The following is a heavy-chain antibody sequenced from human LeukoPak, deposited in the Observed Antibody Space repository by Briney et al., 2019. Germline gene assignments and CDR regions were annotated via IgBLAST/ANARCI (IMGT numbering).Heavy chain of an antibody. CDR1: GYSFNRFW. V-gene: IGHV5-51*01. Sequence: PGESLKISCKGSGYSFNRFWIAWVRRMPGKGLEWMGIIYPGDSDTRYSPSFQGQVTISADKSISTAYLQWTSLKASDTAMYYCARRPTGRGPDYWGQGTLVTVSS. CDR2: IYPGDSDT. J-gene: IGHJ4*02. CDR3: ARRPTGRGPDY. D-gene: IGHD1-14*01.